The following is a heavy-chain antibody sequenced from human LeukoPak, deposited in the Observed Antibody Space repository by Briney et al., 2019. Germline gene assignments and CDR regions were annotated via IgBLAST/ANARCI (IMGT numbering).Heavy chain of an antibody. CDR2: IDHDGGDK. J-gene: IGHJ4*02. CDR1: GFIFRNYW. Sequence: GGSLRLSCVASGFIFRNYWMSWVRQAPGKGLEWVANIDHDGGDKNYVDSVKGRFTISRDNAKSSLYLQMNSLRVEDTAVYYCTITGGPTVTAFDLWGQGILVTVSS. CDR3: TITGGPTVTAFDL. D-gene: IGHD4-17*01. V-gene: IGHV3-7*02.